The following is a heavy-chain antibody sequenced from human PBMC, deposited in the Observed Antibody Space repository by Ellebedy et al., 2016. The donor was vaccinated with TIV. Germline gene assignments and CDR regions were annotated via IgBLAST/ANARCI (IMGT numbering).Heavy chain of an antibody. CDR3: ARYQLLYPYYGLDV. V-gene: IGHV1-18*04. CDR2: NSGYNDDT. J-gene: IGHJ6*02. CDR1: GYTFTSYG. Sequence: AASVKVSCKASGYTFTSYGVNGVRQAPGQGLEWMGWNSGYNDDTKYAQRIQGRVTMTTDPSTSPAYMEVRSLRFDDTAVYYCARYQLLYPYYGLDVWGQGTTVTVSS. D-gene: IGHD2-2*01.